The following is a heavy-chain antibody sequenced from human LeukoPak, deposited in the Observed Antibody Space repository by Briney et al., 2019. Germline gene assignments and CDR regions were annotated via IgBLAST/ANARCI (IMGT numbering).Heavy chain of an antibody. CDR1: GGTFSSYA. CDR3: ARDHCSGGSCYGAPGAFDI. D-gene: IGHD2-15*01. V-gene: IGHV1-69*01. CDR2: IIPIFGTA. J-gene: IGHJ3*02. Sequence: SVKVSCKASGGTFSSYAISWARQAPGQGLEWMGGIIPIFGTANYAQKFQGRVTITADESTSTAYMELSSLRSEDTAVYYCARDHCSGGSCYGAPGAFDIWGQGTMVTVSS.